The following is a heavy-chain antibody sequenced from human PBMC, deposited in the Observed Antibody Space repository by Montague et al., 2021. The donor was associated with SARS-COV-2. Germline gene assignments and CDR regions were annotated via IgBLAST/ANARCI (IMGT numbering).Heavy chain of an antibody. J-gene: IGHJ5*02. D-gene: IGHD1-26*01. Sequence: SETLSLTCAVSGGSISSGTWWTWVRQPPGKVLLWIGEISHSGGTNYNPSLKSRVTISVDKSKNQFSLNLNSVTAADTAVYYCARLSSDIGGYFWFDPWGQGTLVSVSS. CDR2: ISHSGGT. V-gene: IGHV4-4*02. CDR3: ARLSSDIGGYFWFDP. CDR1: GGSISSGTW.